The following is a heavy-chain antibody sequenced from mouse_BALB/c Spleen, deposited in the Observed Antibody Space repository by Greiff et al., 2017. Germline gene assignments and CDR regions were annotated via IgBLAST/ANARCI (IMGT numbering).Heavy chain of an antibody. V-gene: IGHV3-6*02. CDR3: ARERTSYYAMDY. CDR1: GYSFTSGYY. CDR2: ISYDGSN. J-gene: IGHJ4*01. Sequence: EVKLVESGPGLVKPSPSLSLTCSVTGYSFTSGYYWNWIRQFPGNKLEWMGYISYDGSNNYNPSLKNRITITRDTSKNQFFLKLNSVTTEDTATYYCARERTSYYAMDYWGQGTSVTVSS.